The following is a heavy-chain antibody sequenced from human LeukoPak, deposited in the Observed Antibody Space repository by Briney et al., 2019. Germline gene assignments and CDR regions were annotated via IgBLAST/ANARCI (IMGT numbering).Heavy chain of an antibody. J-gene: IGHJ5*02. Sequence: PSETLSLTCTVSGGSISSYYWSWIRQPPGKGLEWIGEINHSGSTNYNPSLKSRVTISVDTSKNQFSLKLSSVTAADTAVYYCARGLEQWLVWFDPWGQGTLVTVSS. V-gene: IGHV4-34*01. CDR3: ARGLEQWLVWFDP. CDR2: INHSGST. CDR1: GGSISSYY. D-gene: IGHD6-19*01.